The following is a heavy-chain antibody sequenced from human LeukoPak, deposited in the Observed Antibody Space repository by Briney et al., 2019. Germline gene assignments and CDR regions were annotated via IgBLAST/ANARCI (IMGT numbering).Heavy chain of an antibody. CDR2: IYSGGST. Sequence: GGSLRLSCAASGFTVSSNYMSWVRQAPGKGLEWVSVIYSGGSTYYADSVKGRFTISRDNSKNTLYLQMNSLRAEDTAVYYCASSFYGDSPPYWGQGTLVTVSS. D-gene: IGHD4-17*01. V-gene: IGHV3-66*01. CDR3: ASSFYGDSPPY. CDR1: GFTVSSNY. J-gene: IGHJ4*02.